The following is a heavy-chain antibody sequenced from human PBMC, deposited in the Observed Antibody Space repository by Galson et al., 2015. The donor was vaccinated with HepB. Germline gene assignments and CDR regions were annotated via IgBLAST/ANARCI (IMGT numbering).Heavy chain of an antibody. CDR2: IYPDDSDT. J-gene: IGHJ4*02. CDR3: TFGRQLWYIDY. CDR1: GHSFTTYW. Sequence: QSGAEVKKPGESLKISCRPSGHSFTTYWIAWVRQMPGKGLEWMGIIYPDDSDTRYSPSFQGQVTISADKSINSTFLQWSSLKASDSAIYYCTFGRQLWYIDYWGQGTLVTVSS. D-gene: IGHD1-1*01. V-gene: IGHV5-51*01.